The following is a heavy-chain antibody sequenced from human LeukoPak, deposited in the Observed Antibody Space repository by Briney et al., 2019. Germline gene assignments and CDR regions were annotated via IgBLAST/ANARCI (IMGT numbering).Heavy chain of an antibody. J-gene: IGHJ4*02. CDR1: GYTFTSYA. V-gene: IGHV1-3*01. D-gene: IGHD4-11*01. Sequence: GASVKVSCKASGYTFTSYAMHWVRQAPGQRLEWMGWINAGNGNTKYSQKFQGRVTITRDTSASTAYMELSSLRSEDTAVYYCARSPGWDYTTFDYWGQGTLVTVSS. CDR3: ARSPGWDYTTFDY. CDR2: INAGNGNT.